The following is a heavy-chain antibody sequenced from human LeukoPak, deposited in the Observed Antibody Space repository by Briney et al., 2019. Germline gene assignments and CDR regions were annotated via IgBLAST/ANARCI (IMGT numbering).Heavy chain of an antibody. J-gene: IGHJ6*03. CDR3: VGGPERYTDV. Sequence: GGSLRLSCTASGFPVSSNYMSWVRQAPGQGLECVSVIYSGDTTSYADSVKGRFTIFRDNSKNTLYLQMNRLRAEDTAVYYCVGGPERYTDVWGKGTTVTISS. V-gene: IGHV3-66*01. CDR1: GFPVSSNY. CDR2: IYSGDTT.